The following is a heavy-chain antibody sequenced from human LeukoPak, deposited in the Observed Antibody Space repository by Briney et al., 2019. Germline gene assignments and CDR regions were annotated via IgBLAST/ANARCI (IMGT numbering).Heavy chain of an antibody. D-gene: IGHD3-16*01. Sequence: PSETLSLTCPVSGGSVNSGSYCWRWIRQPPGKGLEWIGYIYYSGSTNCNPSLKSRVTISVDTSKNQFSLKMSSVTAADTAVYYCASVYDYAQSWGQGTLVTVSS. CDR1: GGSVNSGSYC. CDR2: IYYSGST. J-gene: IGHJ4*02. CDR3: ASVYDYAQS. V-gene: IGHV4-61*01.